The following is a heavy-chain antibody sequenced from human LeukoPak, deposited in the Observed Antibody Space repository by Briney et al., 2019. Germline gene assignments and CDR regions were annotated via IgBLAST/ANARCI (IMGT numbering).Heavy chain of an antibody. J-gene: IGHJ4*02. Sequence: SETLSLTCAVYGGSFSGYYWGWIRQPPGKGLEWIGSIYHSGSTYYNPSLKSRVTISVDTSKNQFSLKLSSVTAADTAVYYCARGSYDILTGYPYYFDYWGQGTLVTVSS. D-gene: IGHD3-9*01. CDR3: ARGSYDILTGYPYYFDY. V-gene: IGHV4-38-2*01. CDR1: GGSFSGYY. CDR2: IYHSGST.